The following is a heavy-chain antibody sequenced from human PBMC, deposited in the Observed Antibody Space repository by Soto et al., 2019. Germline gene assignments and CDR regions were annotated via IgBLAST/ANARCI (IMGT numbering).Heavy chain of an antibody. D-gene: IGHD2-2*01. CDR3: ARSPYQLLPYYYYYGMDV. CDR2: MNPNSGNT. V-gene: IGHV1-8*01. CDR1: GYTFTSYD. Sequence: QVQLVQSGAEVKKPGASVKVSCKASGYTFTSYDINWVRQATGQGLEWMGWMNPNSGNTGYAQKFQGRVTMTRNSSISTAYMELSSLRSEDTPVYYCARSPYQLLPYYYYYGMDVWGQGTTVTVSS. J-gene: IGHJ6*02.